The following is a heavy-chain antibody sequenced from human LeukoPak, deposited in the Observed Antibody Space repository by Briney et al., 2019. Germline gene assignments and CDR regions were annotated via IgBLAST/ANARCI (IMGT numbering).Heavy chain of an antibody. V-gene: IGHV4-59*01. J-gene: IGHJ4*02. D-gene: IGHD6-13*01. Sequence: SETLSLTCTVSGGSISSYYWSWIRQPPGKGLEWIGYIYYSGSTNYNPSLKSRVTISVDTSKNQFSLKLSSVTAADTAVYYCAREGQQLSFDYWGQGTLVTVSS. CDR2: IYYSGST. CDR3: AREGQQLSFDY. CDR1: GGSISSYY.